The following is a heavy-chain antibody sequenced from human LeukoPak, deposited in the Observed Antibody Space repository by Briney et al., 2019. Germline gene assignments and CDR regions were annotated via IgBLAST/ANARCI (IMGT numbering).Heavy chain of an antibody. CDR1: GGSISSGGYS. CDR2: IYHTGST. J-gene: IGHJ5*02. D-gene: IGHD3-10*01. V-gene: IGHV4-30-2*01. CDR3: ARGDGSGSGRWFDP. Sequence: SETLSLTCAVSGGSISSGGYSWSWIRQPPGEGLEWIGYIYHTGSTYYNPSLKGRVTISVDRSKNRFSLNLNFVTAADTALYYCARGDGSGSGRWFDPWGQGTLITVSS.